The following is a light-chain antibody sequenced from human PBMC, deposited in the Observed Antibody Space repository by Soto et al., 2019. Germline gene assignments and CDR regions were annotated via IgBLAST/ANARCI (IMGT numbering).Light chain of an antibody. CDR1: QSVSIRY. Sequence: EIVLTQSPGTLSLSPGERATLSCRASQSVSIRYLAWYQQKPGQAPRLLIYGASSRATGIPDRFSGSGSGTDFTLTISRLEPEDFAVYYCQQYANSPPTFGQGTKVEIK. J-gene: IGKJ1*01. CDR3: QQYANSPPT. CDR2: GAS. V-gene: IGKV3-20*01.